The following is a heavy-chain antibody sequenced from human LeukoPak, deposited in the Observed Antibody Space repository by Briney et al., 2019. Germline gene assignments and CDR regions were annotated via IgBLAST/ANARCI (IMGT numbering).Heavy chain of an antibody. Sequence: SETLSLTCTVSGGSISSYYWSWIRQPPGKGLEWIGYIYYSGSTNYNPSLKSRVTISVDTSKNQFSLKLSSVTAADTAVYYCTRSVEGYCSGGSCYYYSYYMDVWGKGTTVTVSS. D-gene: IGHD2-15*01. J-gene: IGHJ6*03. CDR3: TRSVEGYCSGGSCYYYSYYMDV. CDR2: IYYSGST. V-gene: IGHV4-59*01. CDR1: GGSISSYY.